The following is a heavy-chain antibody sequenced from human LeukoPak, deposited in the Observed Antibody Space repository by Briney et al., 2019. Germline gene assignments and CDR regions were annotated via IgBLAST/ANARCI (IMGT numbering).Heavy chain of an antibody. Sequence: SETLSLTCTVSGGSITSYYWTWIRQPPGKGLESIGYIYYNGIANYNPSLKSRVTISVDTSKNKFSLKMNSVTAADTAMYYCARGGRRFLEWLPDYWGQGTLVTVSS. V-gene: IGHV4-59*01. D-gene: IGHD3-3*01. J-gene: IGHJ4*02. CDR2: IYYNGIA. CDR1: GGSITSYY. CDR3: ARGGRRFLEWLPDY.